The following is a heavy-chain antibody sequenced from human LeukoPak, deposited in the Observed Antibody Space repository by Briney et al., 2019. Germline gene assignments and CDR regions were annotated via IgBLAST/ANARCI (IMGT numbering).Heavy chain of an antibody. V-gene: IGHV4-59*01. Sequence: SETLSLTCTVSGGSISSYYWSWIRQPPGKGLEWIGYIYYSGSTNYNPSLKSRVTISVDTSKNQFSLKLSSVTAADTAVYYCARHVGDDGVRRRRRIGAFDIWGQGTMVTVSS. CDR2: IYYSGST. J-gene: IGHJ3*02. CDR3: ARHVGDDGVRRRRRIGAFDI. CDR1: GGSISSYY. D-gene: IGHD2/OR15-2a*01.